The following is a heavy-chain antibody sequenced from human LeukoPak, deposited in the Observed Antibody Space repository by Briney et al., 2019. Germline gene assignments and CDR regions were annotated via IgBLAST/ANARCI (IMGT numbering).Heavy chain of an antibody. Sequence: ASVKVSCKASGYTFTAYYLHWVRQAPGQGLEWMGWMNPNSGNTGYAQKFQGRVTITRNTSISTAYMELSSLRSEDTAVYYCARGQGFGDSDAFDIWGQGTMVTVSS. V-gene: IGHV1-8*03. CDR3: ARGQGFGDSDAFDI. CDR2: MNPNSGNT. J-gene: IGHJ3*02. D-gene: IGHD3-10*01. CDR1: GYTFTAYY.